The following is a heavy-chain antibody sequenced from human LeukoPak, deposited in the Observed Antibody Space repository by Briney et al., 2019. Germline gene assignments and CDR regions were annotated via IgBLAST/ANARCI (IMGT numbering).Heavy chain of an antibody. CDR1: GFSFSSHA. Sequence: GGSLRLSCGASGFSFSSHAMNWVRQAPGKGLEWVSLISGSGDSTYYADSVKGRFTISRDNSKNTLYLQMNSLRAEDTAVHYCAKMKVGGPPLTTRTYGMDVWGQGTTVTVSS. D-gene: IGHD2-15*01. CDR2: ISGSGDST. J-gene: IGHJ6*02. V-gene: IGHV3-23*01. CDR3: AKMKVGGPPLTTRTYGMDV.